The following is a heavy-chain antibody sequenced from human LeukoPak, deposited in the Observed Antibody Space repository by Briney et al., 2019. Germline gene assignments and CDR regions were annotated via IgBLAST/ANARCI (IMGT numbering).Heavy chain of an antibody. V-gene: IGHV4-59*01. Sequence: SETLSLTCTASGASISYNYWNWIRQPPGKGLEWVGYIYYTGNTNYNPSLKSRLSISVDTSKNQFSLKLSSVTAADTAVYYCARGYYCALDVWGQGTTVTVSS. CDR1: GASISYNY. CDR3: ARGYYCALDV. CDR2: IYYTGNT. J-gene: IGHJ6*02.